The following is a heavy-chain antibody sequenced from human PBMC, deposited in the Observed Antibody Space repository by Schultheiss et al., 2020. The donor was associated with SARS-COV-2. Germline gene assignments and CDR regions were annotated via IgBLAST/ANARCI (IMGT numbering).Heavy chain of an antibody. CDR3: ARVRGAYCGGDCYHYWYFDL. V-gene: IGHV3-30*19. CDR1: GFTFSSYG. D-gene: IGHD2-21*02. Sequence: GGSLRLSCAASGFTFSSYGMHWVRQAPGKGLEWVAVISYDGSNKYYADSVKGRFTISRDNSKNTLYLQMNSLRAEDTAVYYCARVRGAYCGGDCYHYWYFDLWGRGTLVTVS. J-gene: IGHJ2*01. CDR2: ISYDGSNK.